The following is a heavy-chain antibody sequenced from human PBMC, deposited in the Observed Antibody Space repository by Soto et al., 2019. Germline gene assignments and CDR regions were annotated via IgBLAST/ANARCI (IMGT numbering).Heavy chain of an antibody. Sequence: QVPLQESVQGLVKPSETLSLPCPVSGGSISSYYSSWIRQPPGKGLEWIGYIYYSGSTNYNPSLKSRVTMSVDTSQNQCSLTLSSVTAADTAVYYCARSDGRYWGQGTLVTVSS. CDR3: ARSDGRY. V-gene: IGHV4-59*01. CDR2: IYYSGST. CDR1: GGSISSYY. J-gene: IGHJ4*02.